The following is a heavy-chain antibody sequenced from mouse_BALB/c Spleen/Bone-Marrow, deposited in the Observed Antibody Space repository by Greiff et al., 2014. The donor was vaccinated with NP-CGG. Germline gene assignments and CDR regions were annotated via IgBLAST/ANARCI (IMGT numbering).Heavy chain of an antibody. J-gene: IGHJ4*01. Sequence: VQLQQSGPELVKPGASVKMSCTASGFTFTDYVINWVKQRTGQGLEWIGEIYPGSGDTYYNEKFKAKATLTADKSSNTVHMQLSSLTSEDSVVYFCARPRVPYFALDYWGQGTSVTVSS. CDR2: IYPGSGDT. CDR1: GFTFTDYV. CDR3: ARPRVPYFALDY. V-gene: IGHV1-83*01.